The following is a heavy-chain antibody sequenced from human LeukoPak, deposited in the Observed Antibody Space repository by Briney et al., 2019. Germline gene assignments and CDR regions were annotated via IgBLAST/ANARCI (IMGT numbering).Heavy chain of an antibody. CDR2: IIPILGIA. J-gene: IGHJ4*02. D-gene: IGHD3-10*01. CDR1: GGTSSSYA. CDR3: AKGSGSYYTNYYFDY. V-gene: IGHV1-69*04. Sequence: SVKVSCKASGGTSSSYAISWVRQAPGQGLEWMGRIIPILGIANYAQKFQGRVTITADKSTSTAYMELSSLRSEDTAVYYCAKGSGSYYTNYYFDYWGQGTLVTVSS.